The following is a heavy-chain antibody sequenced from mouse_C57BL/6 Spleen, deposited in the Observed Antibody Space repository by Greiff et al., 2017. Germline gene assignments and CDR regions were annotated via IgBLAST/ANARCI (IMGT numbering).Heavy chain of an antibody. CDR2: IYPGDGDT. CDR1: GYAFSSSW. CDR3: ARSGGYDDFDY. Sequence: QVQLQQSGPELVKPGASVKISCKASGYAFSSSWMNWVKQRPGKGLGWIGRIYPGDGDTNYNGKFKGKATLTADKSSSTAYMQLSSLTSEDSAVYFCARSGGYDDFDYWGQGTTLTVSS. D-gene: IGHD2-2*01. J-gene: IGHJ2*01. V-gene: IGHV1-82*01.